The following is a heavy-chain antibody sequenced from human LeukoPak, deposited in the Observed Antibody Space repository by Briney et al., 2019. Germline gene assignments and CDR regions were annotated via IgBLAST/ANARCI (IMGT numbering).Heavy chain of an antibody. CDR2: ISSSSSYI. Sequence: GGSLRLSCAASGFTFSTYWMSWVRQAPGKGLEWVSSISSSSSYIYYADSVKGRFTISRDNAKNSLYLQMNSLRAEDTAVYYCARDPDGRGGYWGQGTLVTVSS. D-gene: IGHD1-14*01. V-gene: IGHV3-21*01. CDR3: ARDPDGRGGY. J-gene: IGHJ4*02. CDR1: GFTFSTYW.